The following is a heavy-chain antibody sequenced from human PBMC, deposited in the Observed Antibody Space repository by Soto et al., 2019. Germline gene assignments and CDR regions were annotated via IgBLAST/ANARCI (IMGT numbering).Heavy chain of an antibody. CDR1: GVSISSTRYY. D-gene: IGHD3-16*02. CDR2: IHYSGNT. CDR3: TRDVSGYHYGWFDP. V-gene: IGHV4-31*03. J-gene: IGHJ5*02. Sequence: QVLLEESGPGLVKPSQTLSLTCTVSGVSISSTRYYWNWIRQHPGKGLEWIGFIHYSGNTYYNPSLKSRLSISAETSKNPFSLTLSSMTAADTAVYFGTRDVSGYHYGWFDPWGQGSLVTVSS.